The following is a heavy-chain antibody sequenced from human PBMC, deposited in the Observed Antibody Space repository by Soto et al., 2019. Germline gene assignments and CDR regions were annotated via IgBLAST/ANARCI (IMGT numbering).Heavy chain of an antibody. CDR1: GGSISSGAYY. D-gene: IGHD1-26*01. J-gene: IGHJ3*01. Sequence: SETLSLTCTVSGGSISSGAYYWSWVRQHPGKGLEWSGFIYYSGSTYFSPSLKSRLTISVDTSKNQFSLKLSSVTAADTAMYYCARDTLPARYAFDFWGEGTMVAV. CDR3: ARDTLPARYAFDF. CDR2: IYYSGST. V-gene: IGHV4-31*03.